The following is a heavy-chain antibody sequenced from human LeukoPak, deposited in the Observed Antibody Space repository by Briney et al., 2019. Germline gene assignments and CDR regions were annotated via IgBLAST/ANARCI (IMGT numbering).Heavy chain of an antibody. J-gene: IGHJ6*02. CDR3: AKDHCSSTSCYYYYYGMDV. V-gene: IGHV3-30*18. D-gene: IGHD2-2*01. Sequence: PGRSLRLSCAASGFTFSSYGMHWVRQAPGKGLEWVAVISYDGSNKYYADSVKGRFTISRDNSKNTLYLQMNSLRAEDTAVYYCAKDHCSSTSCYYYYYGMDVWGQGTTVTVSS. CDR2: ISYDGSNK. CDR1: GFTFSSYG.